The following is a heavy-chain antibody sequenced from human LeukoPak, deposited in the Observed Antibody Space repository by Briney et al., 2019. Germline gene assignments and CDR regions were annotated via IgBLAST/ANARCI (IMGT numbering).Heavy chain of an antibody. D-gene: IGHD1-26*01. CDR1: GFTFTSYS. Sequence: GGSLRLSCAASGFTFTSYSMSWVRQAPGKGLEWVSGTSDRGDYTYYADSVKGRFTISRDSSKNTLFLQMNSLRAEDTAVYYCARRSSGSPPYYFGYWGQGTLVTVSS. J-gene: IGHJ4*02. V-gene: IGHV3-23*01. CDR3: ARRSSGSPPYYFGY. CDR2: TSDRGDYT.